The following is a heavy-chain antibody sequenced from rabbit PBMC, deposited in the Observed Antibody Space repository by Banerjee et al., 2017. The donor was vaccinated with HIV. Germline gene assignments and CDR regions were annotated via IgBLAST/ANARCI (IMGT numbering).Heavy chain of an antibody. CDR2: IDTGSTGNT. D-gene: IGHD4-1*01. CDR1: GLDFNNIYW. V-gene: IGHV1S45*01. J-gene: IGHJ3*01. CDR3: ARSYYTSDWGRDLTRLDL. Sequence: QEQLEESGGDLVQPEGSLTLTCKASGLDFNNIYWICWVRQAPGKGLEWIGCIDTGSTGNTYYASWAKGRFTISKTSSTTVTLQMTSLTAADTATYFCARSYYTSDWGRDLTRLDLRGPGTLVTV.